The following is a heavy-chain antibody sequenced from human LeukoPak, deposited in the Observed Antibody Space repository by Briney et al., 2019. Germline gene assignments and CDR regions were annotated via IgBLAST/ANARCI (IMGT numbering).Heavy chain of an antibody. CDR2: IIPIFGTA. CDR1: GGTFSSYA. V-gene: IGHV1-69*05. Sequence: ASVKVSCKASGGTFSSYAISWVRQAPGQGLEWMGGIIPIFGTANYAQKFQGGVTITTDESTSTAYMELSSLRSEDTAVYYCARDGDYYDSSGYFDYWGQGTLVTVSS. CDR3: ARDGDYYDSSGYFDY. D-gene: IGHD3-22*01. J-gene: IGHJ4*02.